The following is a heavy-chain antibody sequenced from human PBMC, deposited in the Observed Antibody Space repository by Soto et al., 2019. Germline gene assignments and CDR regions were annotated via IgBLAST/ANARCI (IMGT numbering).Heavy chain of an antibody. CDR1: GYPFTTYG. J-gene: IGHJ4*02. D-gene: IGHD2-15*01. CDR3: TREVEDISGIISCGY. CDR2: MSAYSGDT. V-gene: IGHV1-18*04. Sequence: ASAKVSCKASGYPFTTYGMSWVRQAPGQGLEWMGWMSAYSGDTRYAQKFQGRVIMTRDTSTSTAYMELGSLGSDDTDMYYCTREVEDISGIISCGYWGQGSLGTVS.